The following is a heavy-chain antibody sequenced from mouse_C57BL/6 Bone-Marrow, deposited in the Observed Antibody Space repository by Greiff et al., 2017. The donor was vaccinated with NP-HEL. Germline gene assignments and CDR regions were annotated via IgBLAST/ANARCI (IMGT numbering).Heavy chain of an antibody. D-gene: IGHD1-2*01. CDR2: INPNNGGT. CDR3: AIGGGYGMDY. Sequence: EVQLQQSGPELVKPGASVKISCKASGYTFTDYYMNWVKQSHGKSLEWIGDINPNNGGTSYNQKFKGKATLTVDKSSSTAYMELRSLTSEDSAVYYCAIGGGYGMDYWGQGTSVTVSS. V-gene: IGHV1-26*01. J-gene: IGHJ4*01. CDR1: GYTFTDYY.